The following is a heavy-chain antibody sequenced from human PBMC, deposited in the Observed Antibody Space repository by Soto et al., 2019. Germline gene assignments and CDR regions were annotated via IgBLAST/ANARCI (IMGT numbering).Heavy chain of an antibody. J-gene: IGHJ6*04. CDR3: ARWGGGYCSGGSCCGQDV. CDR2: IGTAGDT. V-gene: IGHV3-13*01. D-gene: IGHD2-15*01. Sequence: EVQLVESGGGLVQPGGSLRLSCAASGFTFSSYDMHWVRQATGKGLEWVSAIGTAGDTYYPGSVKGRFTISRENAKNSLYLQMNSLRAGDTAVYYCARWGGGYCSGGSCCGQDVWGKGTTVTVSS. CDR1: GFTFSSYD.